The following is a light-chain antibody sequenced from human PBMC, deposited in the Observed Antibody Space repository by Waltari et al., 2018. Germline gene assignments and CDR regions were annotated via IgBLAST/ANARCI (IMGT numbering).Light chain of an antibody. J-gene: IGKJ3*01. CDR3: QQRSNWPPFT. CDR2: DAS. V-gene: IGKV3-11*01. CDR1: QSVGSY. Sequence: EIVLTQSPATLSLSPGDGATLPCRASQSVGSYLAWYPQKPGQAPRLLIYDASNRATGIPVRFSGSGSGTDFTLTISSLEPEDFAVYYCQQRSNWPPFTFGPGTKVDMK.